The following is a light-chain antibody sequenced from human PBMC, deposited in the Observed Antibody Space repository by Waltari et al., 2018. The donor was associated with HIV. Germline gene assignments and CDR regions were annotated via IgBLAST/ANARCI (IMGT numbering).Light chain of an antibody. CDR2: NTN. V-gene: IGLV8-61*01. J-gene: IGLJ3*02. CDR1: SGSVSTNSY. CDR3: ALYMSSGISV. Sequence: QTVVTQEPSFSVSPGGTVTLTCALSSGSVSTNSYPSWYQQTPGQAPRTLIYNTNTRSSGVPDRFSGSVLGNKAALTITGAQADDESDYYCALYMSSGISVFGGGTKLTVL.